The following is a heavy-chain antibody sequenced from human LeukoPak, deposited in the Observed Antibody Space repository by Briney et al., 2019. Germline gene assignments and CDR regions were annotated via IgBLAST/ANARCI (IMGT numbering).Heavy chain of an antibody. J-gene: IGHJ6*03. V-gene: IGHV1-2*02. D-gene: IGHD2-15*01. CDR2: INPNSGGT. Sequence: GASVKVSCKASGYTFTGYYMHWVRQAPGQGLEWMGWINPNSGGTNYAQKFQGRVTMTRDTSISTAYMELSRLRSDDTAVYYCARDGVAGTHYYYMDVWGKGTTVTVSS. CDR3: ARDGVAGTHYYYMDV. CDR1: GYTFTGYY.